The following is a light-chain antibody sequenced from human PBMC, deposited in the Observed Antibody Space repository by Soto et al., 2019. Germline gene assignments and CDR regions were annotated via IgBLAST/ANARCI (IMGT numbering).Light chain of an antibody. V-gene: IGKV1-5*01. CDR1: QSISSH. Sequence: DIQMTQSPSTLSGSVGDRVTITCRASQSISSHLNWYQQKPGKAPKLLIYGASSMQSGVPSRFSGSGSGTEFTLTISSLQPDDFATYYCQHYNSYSEAFGQGTKVDI. CDR2: GAS. J-gene: IGKJ1*01. CDR3: QHYNSYSEA.